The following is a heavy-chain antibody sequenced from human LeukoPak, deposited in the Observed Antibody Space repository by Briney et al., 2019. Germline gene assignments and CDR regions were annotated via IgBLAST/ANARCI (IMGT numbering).Heavy chain of an antibody. CDR3: ARPMVRGVTNGMDV. Sequence: ASVKVSCTASGYTFTGYYMHWVRQAPGQGLEWMGWINPNSGGTNYAQKFQGRVTMTRDTSISTAYMELSRLRSDDTAVYYCARPMVRGVTNGMDVWGQGTTVTVSS. CDR2: INPNSGGT. J-gene: IGHJ6*02. CDR1: GYTFTGYY. D-gene: IGHD3-10*01. V-gene: IGHV1-2*02.